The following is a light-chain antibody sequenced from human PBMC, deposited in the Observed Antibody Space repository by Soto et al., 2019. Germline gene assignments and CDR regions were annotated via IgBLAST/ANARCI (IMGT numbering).Light chain of an antibody. J-gene: IGLJ2*01. Sequence: QSVLTQPASVSGSPGQSITISCTGTTSDVGGYNYVSWYQQHPGTAPKLMIYDVSNRPSGVSNRFSGSKSGNTASLTISGLQAEDEADYYCSSYTSSGTLVVFGGGTKVTVL. V-gene: IGLV2-14*03. CDR2: DVS. CDR1: TSDVGGYNY. CDR3: SSYTSSGTLVV.